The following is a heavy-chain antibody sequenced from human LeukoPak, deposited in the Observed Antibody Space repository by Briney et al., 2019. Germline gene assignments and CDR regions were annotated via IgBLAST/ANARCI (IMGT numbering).Heavy chain of an antibody. D-gene: IGHD6-19*01. J-gene: IGHJ4*02. Sequence: GGSLRLSCVGSGFTFRNYWMSWVRQAPGKGLEWVANINQDGSAKYFADSVKGRFTISRDNSKNTLYLQMNSLRAEDTAVYYCAKDPEYSSGWYLDYWGQGTLVTVSS. CDR1: GFTFRNYW. CDR3: AKDPEYSSGWYLDY. CDR2: INQDGSAK. V-gene: IGHV3-7*03.